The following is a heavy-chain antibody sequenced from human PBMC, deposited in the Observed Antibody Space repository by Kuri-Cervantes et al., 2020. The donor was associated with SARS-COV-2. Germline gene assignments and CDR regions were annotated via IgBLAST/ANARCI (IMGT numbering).Heavy chain of an antibody. D-gene: IGHD2-21*01. CDR1: GFTFSSYA. V-gene: IGHV3-30-3*01. Sequence: GESLKISCAASGFTFSSYAMHWVRQAPGKGLEWVSVISSDGINTYYADSVKGRFTISRDTSRNTLYLRMNSLRTGDTAIYYCARDRVGVHDCWGQGTLVTVSS. CDR2: ISSDGINT. J-gene: IGHJ4*02. CDR3: ARDRVGVHDC.